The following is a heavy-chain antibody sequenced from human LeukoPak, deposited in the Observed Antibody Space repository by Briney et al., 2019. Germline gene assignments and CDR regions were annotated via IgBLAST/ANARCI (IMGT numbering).Heavy chain of an antibody. V-gene: IGHV4-4*02. D-gene: IGHD5-18*01. CDR3: ARNGGYNQDI. J-gene: IGHJ6*02. CDR2: VYDRGNP. Sequence: SGTLSLTCTVSGGSLSSNRWWSWVRPPPGKGLEWIGQVYDRGNPDYSPSLKSRVTISVDKSKNQFSLNLNSVTAADPAVHYFARNGGYNQDIWGQGTTVTVSS. CDR1: GGSLSSNRW.